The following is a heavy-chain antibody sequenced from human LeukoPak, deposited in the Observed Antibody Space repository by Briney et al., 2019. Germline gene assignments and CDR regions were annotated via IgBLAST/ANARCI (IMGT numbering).Heavy chain of an antibody. CDR1: GYTFTGYY. CDR2: INPNSGGT. CDR3: ARDGIAAAGTNFLWFDP. Sequence: ASVKVSCKASGYTFTGYYMHWVRQAPGQGLEWMGWINPNSGGTNYAQKFQGWVTMTRDTSISTAYMELSRLRSDDTAVYYCARDGIAAAGTNFLWFDPWGQGTLVTVSS. D-gene: IGHD6-13*01. J-gene: IGHJ5*02. V-gene: IGHV1-2*04.